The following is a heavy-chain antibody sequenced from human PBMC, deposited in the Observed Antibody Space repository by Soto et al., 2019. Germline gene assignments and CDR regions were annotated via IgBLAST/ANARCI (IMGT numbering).Heavy chain of an antibody. Sequence: GGSLRLSCAASGFTFDDYGMSWVRQAPGKGQEWVSGINWNGGSTGYADSVKGRFTISRDNAKNSLYLQMNSLRAEDTALYHCARVRYGGYEETFDVWGQGSLDTVSS. CDR1: GFTFDDYG. J-gene: IGHJ4*02. V-gene: IGHV3-20*01. D-gene: IGHD5-12*01. CDR3: ARVRYGGYEETFDV. CDR2: INWNGGST.